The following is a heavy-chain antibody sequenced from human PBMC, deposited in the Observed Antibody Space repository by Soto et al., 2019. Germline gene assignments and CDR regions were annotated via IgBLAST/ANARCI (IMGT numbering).Heavy chain of an antibody. CDR2: IYYSGST. D-gene: IGHD1-1*01. CDR3: ARLTGAGTTPNFDY. Sequence: SETLSLTCTVSGGSISSYYWSWIRQPPGKGLEWIGYIYYSGSTNYNPSLKSRVTISVDTSKNQFPLKLSSVTAADTAVYYCARLTGAGTTPNFDYWGQGTLVTVSS. CDR1: GGSISSYY. V-gene: IGHV4-59*08. J-gene: IGHJ4*02.